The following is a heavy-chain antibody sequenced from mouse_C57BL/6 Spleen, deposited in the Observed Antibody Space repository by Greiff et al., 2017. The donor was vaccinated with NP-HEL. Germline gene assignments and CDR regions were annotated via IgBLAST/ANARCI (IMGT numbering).Heavy chain of an antibody. Sequence: EVQVVESGPGLVKPSQSLSLTCSVTGYSITSGYYWNWIRQFPGNKLEWMGYISYDGSNNYNPSLKNRISITRDTSKNQFFLKLNSVTTEDTATYYCARDLHGSGAYWGQGTLVTVSA. D-gene: IGHD1-2*01. V-gene: IGHV3-6*01. J-gene: IGHJ3*01. CDR2: ISYDGSN. CDR1: GYSITSGYY. CDR3: ARDLHGSGAY.